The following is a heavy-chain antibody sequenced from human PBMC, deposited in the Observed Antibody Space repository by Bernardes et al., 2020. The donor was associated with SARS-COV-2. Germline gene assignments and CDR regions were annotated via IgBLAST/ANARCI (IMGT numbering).Heavy chain of an antibody. V-gene: IGHV3-30-3*01. CDR2: ISYDGSNK. D-gene: IGHD4-17*01. CDR3: AGELLDYYGMDV. CDR1: GFTFSSYA. Sequence: GGSLRLSCAASGFTFSSYAMHWVRQAPGKGLEWVAVISYDGSNKYYADSVKGRFTISRDNSKNTLYLQMNSLRVEDTAVYYCAGELLDYYGMDVWGQGTTVTVSS. J-gene: IGHJ6*02.